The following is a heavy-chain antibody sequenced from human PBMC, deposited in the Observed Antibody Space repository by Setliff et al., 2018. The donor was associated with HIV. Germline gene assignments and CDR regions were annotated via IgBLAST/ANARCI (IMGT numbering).Heavy chain of an antibody. Sequence: ASVKVSCKVSGFTLREVSMHWVRQAPGKGLEWMGYFDPEDGETVYAQKFQGRVTMTEDTSTDTAHMELSGLRSEDTAVYHCAIDMVGGWPRPMPDFWGQGALVTVSS. J-gene: IGHJ4*02. CDR3: AIDMVGGWPRPMPDF. CDR1: GFTLREVS. CDR2: FDPEDGET. D-gene: IGHD2-2*01. V-gene: IGHV1-24*01.